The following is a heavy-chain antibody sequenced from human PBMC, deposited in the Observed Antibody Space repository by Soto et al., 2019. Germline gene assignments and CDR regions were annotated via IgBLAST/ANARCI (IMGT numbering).Heavy chain of an antibody. D-gene: IGHD3-10*01. J-gene: IGHJ6*02. CDR2: IYYSGST. Sequence: SVSGGSIRSGDYYWSWIRQPPGKGLEWIGYIYYSGSTYYNPSLKSRVTISVDTSKNQFSLKLSSVTAADTAVYYCARELWFGEDGMDVWGQGTTVTVSS. V-gene: IGHV4-30-4*01. CDR3: ARELWFGEDGMDV. CDR1: GGSIRSGDYY.